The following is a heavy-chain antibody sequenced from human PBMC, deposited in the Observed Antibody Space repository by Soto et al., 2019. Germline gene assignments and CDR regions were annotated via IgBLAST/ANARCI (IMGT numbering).Heavy chain of an antibody. V-gene: IGHV1-58*01. CDR1: GFTFTSSA. CDR3: AAGDVVVQAYYDYYGIVV. J-gene: IGHJ6*02. CDR2: IVVGSGNT. D-gene: IGHD2-2*01. Sequence: SVKVSCKASGFTFTSSAVQWVRQARGQRLEWIGWIVVGSGNTNYAQKFQERVTITRDMSTSTAYMELSSMRSEYTAVYYCAAGDVVVQAYYDYYGIVVWFQGTTLTV.